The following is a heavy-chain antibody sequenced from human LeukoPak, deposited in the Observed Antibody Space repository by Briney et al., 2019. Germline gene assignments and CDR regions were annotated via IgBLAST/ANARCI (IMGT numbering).Heavy chain of an antibody. CDR2: IYYSGST. CDR1: GGSISSYY. CDR3: ARGVYSINPFDY. D-gene: IGHD4-11*01. Sequence: SETLSLTCTVSGGSISSYYWSWIRQPPGKGLEWIGYIYYSGSTNYNPSLKSRVTISVDTSKNQFSLKLNSVTTADTAVYYCARGVYSINPFDYWGQGTLVTVSS. J-gene: IGHJ4*02. V-gene: IGHV4-59*01.